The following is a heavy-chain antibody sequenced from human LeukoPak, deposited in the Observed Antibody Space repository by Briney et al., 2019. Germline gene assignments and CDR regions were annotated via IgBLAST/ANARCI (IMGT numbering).Heavy chain of an antibody. V-gene: IGHV4-61*02. CDR3: AADGYNFFDY. D-gene: IGHD5-24*01. CDR2: IYTSGST. Sequence: SETLSLTCTVSGGSISSGSDYWSWIRQPAGKGLEWIGRIYTSGSTNYNPSLKSRVTISVDTSKNQFSLKLSSVTAADTAVYYCAADGYNFFDYWGQGTLVTVSS. J-gene: IGHJ4*02. CDR1: GGSISSGSDY.